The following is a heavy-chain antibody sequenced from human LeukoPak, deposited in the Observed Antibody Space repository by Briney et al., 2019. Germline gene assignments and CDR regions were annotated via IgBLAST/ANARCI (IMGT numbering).Heavy chain of an antibody. J-gene: IGHJ4*02. CDR1: GFVFSSQD. Sequence: GGSLRLSCAASGFVFSSQDMGWVRQAPGKGLEWVSAISDGGSRTYYADSVKGRFTISRDNTKNTLHLQMNSLRAEDTAVYYCAKDARRSSGWYFFDHWGQGTLVTVSS. D-gene: IGHD6-19*01. CDR3: AKDARRSSGWYFFDH. V-gene: IGHV3-23*01. CDR2: ISDGGSRT.